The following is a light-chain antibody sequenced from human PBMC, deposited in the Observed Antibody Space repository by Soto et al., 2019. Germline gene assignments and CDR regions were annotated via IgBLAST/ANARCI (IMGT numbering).Light chain of an antibody. CDR3: QQYSSPPQT. Sequence: EIVLTQSPGTLSLSPADRATLSCRASETVTGKYLAWYQQKVGQAPRLLIFAASNRATGIPDRFSGSGSGTDFTLTLSRLEPEDFAMYFCQQYSSPPQTFGQGTKVEIK. V-gene: IGKV3-20*01. CDR2: AAS. CDR1: ETVTGKY. J-gene: IGKJ1*01.